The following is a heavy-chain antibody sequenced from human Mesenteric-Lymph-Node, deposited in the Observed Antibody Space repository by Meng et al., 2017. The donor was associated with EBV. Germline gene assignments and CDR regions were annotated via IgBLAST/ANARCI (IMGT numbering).Heavy chain of an antibody. CDR3: ARQEVGANFDY. Sequence: QVPLQESGPGLVKPSEPLSLTCTVSGDSVRNRDYYWSWVRQPPGKGLEWIGYIYYSGSTSYNPSLKSRITISLDKSKNDFSLKLSSVTAADTAVYYCARQEVGANFDYWGQGTLVTVSS. CDR1: GDSVRNRDYY. V-gene: IGHV4-61*08. J-gene: IGHJ4*02. CDR2: IYYSGST. D-gene: IGHD1-26*01.